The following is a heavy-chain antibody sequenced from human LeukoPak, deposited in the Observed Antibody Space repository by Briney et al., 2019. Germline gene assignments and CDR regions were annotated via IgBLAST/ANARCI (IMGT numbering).Heavy chain of an antibody. CDR2: VSSSGAT. CDR3: AGQRGSGTWAFDD. Sequence: PSQTLSLTCTVSGGSISICDYYWVWIPHPPWKVLDCVASVSSSGATYYIPSSKSRVTISVDTSENQFSLKLTSVAAADRFVYYCAGQRGSGTWAFDDWGQGTLVTVSS. V-gene: IGHV4-39*01. CDR1: GGSISICDYY. D-gene: IGHD3-10*01. J-gene: IGHJ4*01.